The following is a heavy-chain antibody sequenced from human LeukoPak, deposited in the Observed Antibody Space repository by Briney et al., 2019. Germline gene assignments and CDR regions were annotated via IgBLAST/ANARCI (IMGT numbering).Heavy chain of an antibody. D-gene: IGHD6-13*01. Sequence: GGSLRLSCAASGFTFSSYAMNWVRQAPGKGLEWVSSLTTTGSDRYYADSVKGRFTISRDNAKNSLYLQMNSLRAEDTALYYCAKDKRVNIVAAGSAFDIWGQGRMVTVSS. CDR1: GFTFSSYA. CDR2: LTTTGSDR. CDR3: AKDKRVNIVAAGSAFDI. J-gene: IGHJ3*02. V-gene: IGHV3-21*04.